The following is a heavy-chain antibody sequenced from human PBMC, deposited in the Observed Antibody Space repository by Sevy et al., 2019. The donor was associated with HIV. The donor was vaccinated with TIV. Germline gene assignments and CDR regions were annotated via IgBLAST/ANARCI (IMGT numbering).Heavy chain of an antibody. V-gene: IGHV3-74*01. CDR3: AKRRVQSGLSGGGANYGMDV. J-gene: IGHJ6*02. CDR1: EFTFNNYW. D-gene: IGHD2-8*02. CDR2: INSDGSRT. Sequence: GGSLRLSCTASEFTFNNYWMHWVRQAPGKGLVWVSRINSDGSRTSYADSVKGRFTISRDNAKNTLYLQMNSLRAEDTAIYYCAKRRVQSGLSGGGANYGMDVCGRGTTVTVSS.